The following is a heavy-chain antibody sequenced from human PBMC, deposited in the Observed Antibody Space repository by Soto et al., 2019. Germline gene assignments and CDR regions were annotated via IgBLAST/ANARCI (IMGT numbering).Heavy chain of an antibody. CDR3: ASLISDPNGLWSGYHRANWFDP. D-gene: IGHD3-3*01. CDR1: GFTFSSYS. CDR2: ISSSSSTI. Sequence: GGSLRLSCAASGFTFSSYSMNWVRQAPGKGLEWVSYISSSSSTIYYADSVTGRLTISRDNAKNALYLQRSSLRDEDTVVYYWASLISDPNGLWSGYHRANWFDPWGQGTLVTVSS. J-gene: IGHJ5*02. V-gene: IGHV3-48*02.